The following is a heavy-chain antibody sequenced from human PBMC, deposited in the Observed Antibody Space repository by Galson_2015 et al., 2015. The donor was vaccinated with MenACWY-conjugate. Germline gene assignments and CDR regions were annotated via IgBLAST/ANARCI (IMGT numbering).Heavy chain of an antibody. CDR3: ATVHCSGEKCYSTSF. V-gene: IGHV1-69*08. J-gene: IGHJ4*02. CDR2: IIPIAGAT. Sequence: SVKVSCKASRGTFSTYTITWVRQAPGLGLEWMGRIIPIAGATNYAQKFQGRVSITADKPTRTSYMELSGLRSEDTAIYYCATVHCSGEKCYSTSFWCQGTLAGVSS. CDR1: RGTFSTYT. D-gene: IGHD2-15*01.